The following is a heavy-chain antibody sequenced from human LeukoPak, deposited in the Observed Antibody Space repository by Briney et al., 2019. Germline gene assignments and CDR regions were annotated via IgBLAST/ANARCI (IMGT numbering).Heavy chain of an antibody. CDR3: AKLYSTKPCFDY. CDR1: GFTFGDYV. CDR2: ISGSGGST. Sequence: GGSLRLSCTASGFTFGDYVVSWFRQAPGKGLEWVSAISGSGGSTYYADSVKGRFTISRDNSKNTLYLQMNSLRAEDTAVYYCAKLYSTKPCFDYWGQGTLVTVSS. D-gene: IGHD6-13*01. V-gene: IGHV3-23*01. J-gene: IGHJ4*02.